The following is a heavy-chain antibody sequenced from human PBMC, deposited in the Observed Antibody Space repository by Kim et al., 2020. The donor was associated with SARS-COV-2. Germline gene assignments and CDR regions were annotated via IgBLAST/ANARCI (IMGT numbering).Heavy chain of an antibody. J-gene: IGHJ4*02. CDR3: ARAPNDFWCCYPYYFDY. D-gene: IGHD3-3*01. V-gene: IGHV4-61*01. CDR1: GGSVSSGSYF. Sequence: SETLSLTCTVSGGSVSSGSYFWSWIRQPPGKGLEWIGYIYYSGNTNYNPSLKSRVTMSVDTSKNQFSLKLRSVTAADTAVYYCARAPNDFWCCYPYYFDYWGQGALVTVSS. CDR2: IYYSGNT.